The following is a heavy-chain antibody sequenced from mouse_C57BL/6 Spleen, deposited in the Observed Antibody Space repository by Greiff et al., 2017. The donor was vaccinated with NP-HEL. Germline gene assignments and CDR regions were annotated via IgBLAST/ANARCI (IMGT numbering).Heavy chain of an antibody. J-gene: IGHJ1*03. Sequence: VQLQQSGAELVRPGASVTLSCKASGYTFTDYEMHWVKQTPVHGLEWIGAIDPETGGTAYNQKFKGQAILTADKSSSTAYMELRSLTSEDSAVYYCTRGVYYGSSHRYFDVWGTGTTVTVSS. CDR2: IDPETGGT. V-gene: IGHV1-15*01. D-gene: IGHD1-1*01. CDR1: GYTFTDYE. CDR3: TRGVYYGSSHRYFDV.